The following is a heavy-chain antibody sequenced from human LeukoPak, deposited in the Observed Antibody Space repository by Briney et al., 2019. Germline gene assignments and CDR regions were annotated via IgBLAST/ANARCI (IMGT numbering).Heavy chain of an antibody. CDR2: INSDGSST. V-gene: IGHV3-74*01. J-gene: IGHJ4*02. CDR1: GFTVSSYW. CDR3: ARDYYDSSGYYYFDY. D-gene: IGHD3-22*01. Sequence: GGSLRLSCAASGFTVSSYWMHWVRQAPGKGLVWVSRINSDGSSTSYADSVKGRFTISRDNAKNTLYLQMNSLRAEDTAVYYCARDYYDSSGYYYFDYWGQGTLVTVSS.